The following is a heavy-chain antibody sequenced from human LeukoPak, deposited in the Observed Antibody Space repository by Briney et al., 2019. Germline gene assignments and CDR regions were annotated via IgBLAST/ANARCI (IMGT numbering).Heavy chain of an antibody. CDR2: FSGSGGST. CDR3: ARVPSLQTLWFGELLPDYYYYYYMDV. V-gene: IGHV3-23*01. J-gene: IGHJ6*03. D-gene: IGHD3-10*01. Sequence: PGGSLRLSCAASGFTFYSYGMSWVRQAPGKGLQWVSAFSGSGGSTYYADSVKGRFTSSRDNAKNTLYLQMNSLRAEDTAVYYCARVPSLQTLWFGELLPDYYYYYYMDVWGKGTTVTVSS. CDR1: GFTFYSYG.